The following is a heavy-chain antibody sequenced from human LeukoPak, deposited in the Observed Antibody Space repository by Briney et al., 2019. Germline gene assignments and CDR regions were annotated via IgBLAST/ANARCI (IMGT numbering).Heavy chain of an antibody. V-gene: IGHV3-30*07. Sequence: DSVKGRFTISRDNSKNTLYLQMNSLRAEDTAVYYCARADYYGSGTYRPNYWGQGTLVTVSS. J-gene: IGHJ4*02. D-gene: IGHD3-10*01. CDR3: ARADYYGSGTYRPNY.